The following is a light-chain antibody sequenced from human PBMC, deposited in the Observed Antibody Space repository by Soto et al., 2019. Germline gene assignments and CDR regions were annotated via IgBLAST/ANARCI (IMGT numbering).Light chain of an antibody. CDR2: EVN. CDR1: SSDVGAYDY. V-gene: IGLV2-14*01. CDR3: SSYTRANTRV. Sequence: QSALTQPASVSGSPGQSITISCTGSSSDVGAYDYVSWYQHHAGKAPKLIIYEVNNRPSGVSNRFSGSKSGNTASLTISGLQAEDEAHYFCSSYTRANTRVFGGGTQLPS. J-gene: IGLJ3*02.